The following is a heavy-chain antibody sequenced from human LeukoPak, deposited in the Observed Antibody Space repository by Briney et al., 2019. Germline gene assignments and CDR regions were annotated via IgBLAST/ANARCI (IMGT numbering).Heavy chain of an antibody. CDR1: GYSFTSYW. Sequence: GESLKISCKGSGYSFTSYWIGWVRQMPGKGLEWMGIIYPGDSDTRYSPSFQGQVTISADKSISTAYLQWSSLKASDTAMYYCARHKYSSGWSARGGDAFDIWGQGTMVTVSS. D-gene: IGHD6-19*01. J-gene: IGHJ3*02. V-gene: IGHV5-51*01. CDR3: ARHKYSSGWSARGGDAFDI. CDR2: IYPGDSDT.